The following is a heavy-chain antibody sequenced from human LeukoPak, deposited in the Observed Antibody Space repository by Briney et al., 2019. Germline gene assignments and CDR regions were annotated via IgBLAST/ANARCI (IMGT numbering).Heavy chain of an antibody. CDR2: INHSGST. J-gene: IGHJ5*02. D-gene: IGHD3-22*01. CDR1: GGSFSGYY. Sequence: SETLSLTCAVYGGSFSGYYWSWIRQSPGKGLEWIGEINHSGSTNYNPSLKSRVTISVDTSKNQFSLKLSSVTAADTAVYYCARDRKYYYDSSGAYNWFDPWGQGTLVTVSS. V-gene: IGHV4-34*01. CDR3: ARDRKYYYDSSGAYNWFDP.